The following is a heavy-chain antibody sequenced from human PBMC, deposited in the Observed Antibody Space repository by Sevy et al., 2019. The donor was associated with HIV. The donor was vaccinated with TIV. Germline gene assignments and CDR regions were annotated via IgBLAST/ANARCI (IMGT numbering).Heavy chain of an antibody. CDR1: GGSISGYY. J-gene: IGHJ3*02. V-gene: IGHV4-59*01. CDR2: MYYSGTT. CDR3: ARDRGGYTGYDLDAFDI. D-gene: IGHD5-12*01. Sequence: SETLSLTCTVSGGSISGYYWSWIRQSPGKGLEWIAYMYYSGTTNYNPSLKSRVTISVDTSKNQFSLKLSSVTTADTAVYYCARDRGGYTGYDLDAFDIWGQGTMVTVSS.